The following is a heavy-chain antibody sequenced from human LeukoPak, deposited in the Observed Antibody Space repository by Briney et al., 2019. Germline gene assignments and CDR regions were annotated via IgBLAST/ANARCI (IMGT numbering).Heavy chain of an antibody. CDR2: FDPEDGET. D-gene: IGHD5-24*01. V-gene: IGHV1-24*01. CDR1: GYTLTELS. J-gene: IGHJ4*02. CDR3: ATLGRDGYNSFFDY. Sequence: ASAKVSCKVSGYTLTELSMHWVRQAPGKGLEWMGGFDPEDGETIYAQKFQGRVTMTEDTSTDTAYMELSSLRSEDTAVYYCATLGRDGYNSFFDYWGQGTLVTVSS.